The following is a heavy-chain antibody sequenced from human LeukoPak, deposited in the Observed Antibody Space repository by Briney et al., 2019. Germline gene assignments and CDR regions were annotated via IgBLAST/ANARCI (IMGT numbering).Heavy chain of an antibody. CDR1: GGSISSNTYY. CDR2: INHSGST. D-gene: IGHD3-10*01. CDR3: ARPGFRGVIIV. V-gene: IGHV4-39*07. Sequence: PSETLSLTCTVSGGSISSNTYYWSWIRQPPGKGLEWIGEINHSGSTNYNPSLKSRVTISVDTSKNQFSLKLSSVTAADTAVYYCARPGFRGVIIVWGQGTLVTVSS. J-gene: IGHJ4*02.